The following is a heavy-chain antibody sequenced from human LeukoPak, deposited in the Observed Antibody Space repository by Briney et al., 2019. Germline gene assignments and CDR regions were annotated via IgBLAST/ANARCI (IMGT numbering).Heavy chain of an antibody. V-gene: IGHV4-34*01. D-gene: IGHD2-15*01. CDR1: GGSFSGYY. J-gene: IGHJ3*02. Sequence: SETLSLTCAVYGGSFSGYYWSWIRQPPGKGLEWIGEINHSGSTNYNPSLKSRVTISVDTSKNQFSLKLSSVTAADTAVYYCARLRLLKPWASAFDIWGQGTMVTVSS. CDR3: ARLRLLKPWASAFDI. CDR2: INHSGST.